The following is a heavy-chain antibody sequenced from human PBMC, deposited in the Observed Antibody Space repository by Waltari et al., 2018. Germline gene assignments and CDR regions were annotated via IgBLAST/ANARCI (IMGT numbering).Heavy chain of an antibody. Sequence: QVQLVQSGAEVKKPGASVKVSCKASGYTFTSYYMHWVRQATGQGLEWMGIINPSGGSTSYAQKCQGRVTMTRDTSTSTVYMELSSLRSEDTAVYYCARDSSRMDTAKSIDPWGQGTLVTVSS. CDR3: ARDSSRMDTAKSIDP. CDR1: GYTFTSYY. CDR2: INPSGGST. D-gene: IGHD5-18*01. J-gene: IGHJ5*02. V-gene: IGHV1-46*01.